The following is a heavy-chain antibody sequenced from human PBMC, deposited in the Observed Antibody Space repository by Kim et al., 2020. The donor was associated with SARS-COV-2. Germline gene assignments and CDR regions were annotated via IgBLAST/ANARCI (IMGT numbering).Heavy chain of an antibody. J-gene: IGHJ6*02. D-gene: IGHD3-3*01. V-gene: IGHV3-33*01. CDR2: IWYDGSNK. Sequence: GGSLRLSCAASGFTFSSYGMHWVRQAPGKGLEWVAVIWYDGSNKYYADSVKGRFTISRDNSKNTLYLQMNSLRAEDTAVYYCARDLSTNYDFSTYYYYGMDVWGHVATVTVSS. CDR1: GFTFSSYG. CDR3: ARDLSTNYDFSTYYYYGMDV.